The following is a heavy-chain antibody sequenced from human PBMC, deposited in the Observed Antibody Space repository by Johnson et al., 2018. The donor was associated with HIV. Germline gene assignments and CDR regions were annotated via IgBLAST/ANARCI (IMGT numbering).Heavy chain of an antibody. Sequence: QVQLVESGGGLVKPGGSLRLSCAASGFTFSSYVMHWVRQAPGKGLEWVAVISYDGSNKYYADSVKGRFTISRDNSKNTLYLQMNSLRAEDTAVYYCARGGASDAFDIWGQGTMVTVSS. CDR2: ISYDGSNK. D-gene: IGHD4/OR15-4a*01. CDR3: ARGGASDAFDI. V-gene: IGHV3-30-3*01. CDR1: GFTFSSYV. J-gene: IGHJ3*02.